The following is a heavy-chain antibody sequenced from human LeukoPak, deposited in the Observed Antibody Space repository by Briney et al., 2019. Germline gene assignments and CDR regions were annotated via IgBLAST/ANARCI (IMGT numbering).Heavy chain of an antibody. CDR2: INPNTGGT. D-gene: IGHD7-27*01. CDR1: GYTFTGYY. J-gene: IGHJ4*02. V-gene: IGHV1-2*02. CDR3: ARDRGTGGPFDY. Sequence: GASVKVSCKASGYTFTGYYLHWVRQAPGQGLEWMGWINPNTGGTNYAPKFQGRVTMTRDTSISAAYMDLNSLRFDDTAVYYCARDRGTGGPFDYWGQGTLVTVSS.